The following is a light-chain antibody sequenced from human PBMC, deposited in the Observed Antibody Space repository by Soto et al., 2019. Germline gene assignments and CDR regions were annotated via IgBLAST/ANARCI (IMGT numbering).Light chain of an antibody. V-gene: IGLV1-40*01. CDR1: SSNIGAGYG. CDR2: ANS. CDR3: QCYDSSLSVV. Sequence: QSVLTQPPSVSGAPGQRVTISCTGSSSNIGAGYGVHWYQRLPGTAPKLLIYANSNRPSGVPDRFSGSKSGTSASLAITGLQAEDEADYYCQCYDSSLSVVLGGGTKLTVL. J-gene: IGLJ2*01.